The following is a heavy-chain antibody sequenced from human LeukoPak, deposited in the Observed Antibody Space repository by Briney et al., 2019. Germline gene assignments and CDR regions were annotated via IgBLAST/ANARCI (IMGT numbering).Heavy chain of an antibody. CDR1: GGTFRRFA. J-gene: IGHJ4*02. CDR2: IIPIFGTA. Sequence: SVKVSCKASGGTFRRFAMSWVRQAPGQGLEWMGGIIPIFGTANYAQKFQGRVTITADESTSTAYMELSSLRSEDTAVYYCAREGVEMATIEYYWGQGTLVTVSS. V-gene: IGHV1-69*13. CDR3: AREGVEMATIEYY. D-gene: IGHD5-24*01.